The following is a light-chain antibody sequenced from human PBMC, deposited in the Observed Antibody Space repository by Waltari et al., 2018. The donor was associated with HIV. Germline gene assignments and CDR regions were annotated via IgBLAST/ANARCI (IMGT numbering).Light chain of an antibody. CDR1: SSDVGGYNY. J-gene: IGLJ3*02. V-gene: IGLV2-11*01. Sequence: QSPLTQPRSMSGSPGQSVTISCTGTSSDVGGYNYFPWYQQHPGKAPKLMIFDVNKRPSGVPDRFSGSKSGNTASLTISGLQAEDEADYYCCSYADNYTWVFGGGTKLTVL. CDR2: DVN. CDR3: CSYADNYTWV.